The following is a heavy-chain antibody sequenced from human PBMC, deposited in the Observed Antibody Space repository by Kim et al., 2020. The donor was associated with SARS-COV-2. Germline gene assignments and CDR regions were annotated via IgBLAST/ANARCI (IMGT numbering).Heavy chain of an antibody. CDR2: INTNTGNP. D-gene: IGHD3-10*01. J-gene: IGHJ1*01. Sequence: ASVKVSCKASGYTFTSYAMNWVRQAPGQGLEWMGWINTNTGNPTYAQGFTGRFVFSLDTSVSTAYLQISSLKAEDTAVYYCARSPAGLLWFGPENLVPEYFQHWGQGTLVTVSS. V-gene: IGHV7-4-1*02. CDR3: ARSPAGLLWFGPENLVPEYFQH. CDR1: GYTFTSYA.